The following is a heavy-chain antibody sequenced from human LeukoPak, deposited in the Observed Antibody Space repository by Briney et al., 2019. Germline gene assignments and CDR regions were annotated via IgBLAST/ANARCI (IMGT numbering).Heavy chain of an antibody. J-gene: IGHJ4*02. CDR2: IYYSGST. CDR1: GGSISSYY. D-gene: IGHD3-10*01. CDR3: ARNIDYYGSYYFDY. Sequence: SETLSLTCSVSGGSISSYYWSWIRQPPGKGLEWIGYIYYSGSTNYNPSLKSRVTISVDTSKNQFSLKLSSVTAADTAVYYCARNIDYYGSYYFDYWGQGTLVTVSS. V-gene: IGHV4-59*01.